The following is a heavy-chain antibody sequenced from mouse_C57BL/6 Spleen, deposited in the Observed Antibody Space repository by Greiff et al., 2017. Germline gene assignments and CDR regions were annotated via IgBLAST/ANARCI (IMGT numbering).Heavy chain of an antibody. CDR1: GFSLTSYG. J-gene: IGHJ2*01. Sequence: VKLMESGPGLVQPSQSLSITCTVSGFSLTSYGVHWVRQSPGKGLEWLGVIWRGGSTDYNAAFMSRLSITKDNSKSQVFFKMNSLQADDTAIYYCAKNWGTGSYYFDCWGQGTTLTVAS. CDR3: AKNWGTGSYYFDC. D-gene: IGHD4-1*01. CDR2: IWRGGST. V-gene: IGHV2-5*01.